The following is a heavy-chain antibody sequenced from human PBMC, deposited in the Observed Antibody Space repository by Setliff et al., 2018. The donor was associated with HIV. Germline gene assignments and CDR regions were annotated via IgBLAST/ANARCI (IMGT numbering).Heavy chain of an antibody. D-gene: IGHD2-8*01. V-gene: IGHV1-2*06. J-gene: IGHJ3*02. CDR2: VNPNSGGT. CDR1: GYTFTAYY. CDR3: ASKVYCTNGVCLDAFDT. Sequence: ASVKVSCKASGYTFTAYYMNWVRQAPGQGLEWMGRVNPNSGGTNYAQKFQGRVTMTGDTSISTAYMELRRLRSDDTAVYYCASKVYCTNGVCLDAFDTWGQGTMVTVSS.